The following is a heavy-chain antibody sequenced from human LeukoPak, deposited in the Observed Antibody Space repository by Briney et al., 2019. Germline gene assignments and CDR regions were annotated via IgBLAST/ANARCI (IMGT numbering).Heavy chain of an antibody. CDR3: ARISSNYEVCC. J-gene: IGHJ4*02. V-gene: IGHV4-31*03. Sequence: SQTLSLTCTVSGGSISSGGYYWSWIRQHPGKGLEWIGYIYYSGSTYYNPSLKSRVTISVDTSKNQYSLKLSSVTAADTAVYYCARISSNYEVCCWGQGTLVTVSS. CDR1: GGSISSGGYY. CDR2: IYYSGST. D-gene: IGHD4-11*01.